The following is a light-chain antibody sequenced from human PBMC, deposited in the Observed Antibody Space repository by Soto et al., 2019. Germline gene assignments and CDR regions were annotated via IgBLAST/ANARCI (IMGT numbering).Light chain of an antibody. CDR3: TSGTTSTTMI. CDR1: SSDIGAYNF. CDR2: DVN. J-gene: IGLJ2*01. V-gene: IGLV2-14*03. Sequence: QSALTQPASVSGSPGQSITISCTGTSSDIGAYNFVSWYQQNPGKAPKLMLYDVNIRPSGVSNRFSGSKSGNTASLTISGLQAEDEADYYCTSGTTSTTMIFGGGTKLTVL.